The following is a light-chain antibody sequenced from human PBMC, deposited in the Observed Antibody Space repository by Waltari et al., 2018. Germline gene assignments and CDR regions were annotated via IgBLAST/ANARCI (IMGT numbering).Light chain of an antibody. Sequence: QSVLTQPPSASGTPGQRVTISCSGSSSNIGRQYVFWYQQLPGTAPKLRSYRNNQRPSGVPDRFSGAKSGTSASLAISGLRSEDEADYHCAVWDDSLSAWVFGGGTKLTVL. CDR1: SSNIGRQY. J-gene: IGLJ3*02. CDR3: AVWDDSLSAWV. V-gene: IGLV1-47*01. CDR2: RNN.